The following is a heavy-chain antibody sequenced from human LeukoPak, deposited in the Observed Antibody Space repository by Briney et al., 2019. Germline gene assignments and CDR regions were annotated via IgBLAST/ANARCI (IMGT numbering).Heavy chain of an antibody. Sequence: PSETLSLTCAVYGGSFSNYYWSWIRQPPGKGLEWIGEINHGGTTKYNPSLKSRVTISVDTSKKQFSLKLISVAAADTSVYYCARDGYLAVDYWGQGTLLTVSS. D-gene: IGHD2-2*03. CDR1: GGSFSNYY. CDR3: ARDGYLAVDY. V-gene: IGHV4-34*01. J-gene: IGHJ4*02. CDR2: INHGGTT.